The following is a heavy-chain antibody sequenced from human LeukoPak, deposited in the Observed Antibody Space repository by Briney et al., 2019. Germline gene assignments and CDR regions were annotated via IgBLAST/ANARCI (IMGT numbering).Heavy chain of an antibody. D-gene: IGHD3-22*01. CDR2: IYSTGST. J-gene: IGHJ4*02. CDR1: GGSISSYY. V-gene: IGHV4-4*07. CDR3: ARGGWLPPDY. Sequence: SETLSLTCTVSGGSISSYYWSWIRQPAGKGLEWIGHIYSTGSTNYNPSLNSRVTISVDTSKSQFSLKLSSVTAADTAVYYCARGGWLPPDYWGQGTRVTVSS.